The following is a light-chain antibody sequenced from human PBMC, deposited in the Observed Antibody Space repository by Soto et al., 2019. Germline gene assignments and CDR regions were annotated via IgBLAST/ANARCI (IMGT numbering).Light chain of an antibody. J-gene: IGLJ1*01. CDR1: SSDFVSYNR. V-gene: IGLV2-18*02. Sequence: QSPLSQPPSVSGAAGQSVTISCTGTSSDFVSYNRVSWNQQPPGTAPKLRISEVNNRHSGASNLFSGPQARKTTYLTDSWLKVEYEAEYCCTSFTQTSTDLVGTGIKVNV. CDR2: EVN. CDR3: TSFTQTSTDL.